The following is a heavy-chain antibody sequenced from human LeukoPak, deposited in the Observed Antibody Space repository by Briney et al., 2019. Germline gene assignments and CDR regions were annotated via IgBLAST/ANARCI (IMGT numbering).Heavy chain of an antibody. Sequence: ASVKVSCKASGYTFPSYFMHWVRQAPGQGLEWMGIINPTGGSTSYAQKFQGRVTMTRDTSTSTVYMELSSLRSEDTAAYYCARAQPDYGDYVPYFDYWGQGTLVTVSS. CDR3: ARAQPDYGDYVPYFDY. V-gene: IGHV1-46*01. D-gene: IGHD4-17*01. J-gene: IGHJ4*02. CDR1: GYTFPSYF. CDR2: INPTGGST.